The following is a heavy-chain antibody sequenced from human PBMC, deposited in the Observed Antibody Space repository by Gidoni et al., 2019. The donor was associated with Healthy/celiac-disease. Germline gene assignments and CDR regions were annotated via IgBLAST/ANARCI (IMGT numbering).Heavy chain of an antibody. CDR2: INHSGST. CDR3: ARGGITIFGVVIRPLYYYYGMDV. J-gene: IGHJ6*02. CDR1: GGSFSGFS. V-gene: IGHV4-34*01. Sequence: QVQPQPWGAGLLKPSETLSLTCAVYGGSFSGFSLSWIRQPPGKGLEWIGEINHSGSTNYNPSLKSRVTISVDTSKNQFSLKLSSVTAADTAVYYCARGGITIFGVVIRPLYYYYGMDVWGQGTTVTVSS. D-gene: IGHD3-3*01.